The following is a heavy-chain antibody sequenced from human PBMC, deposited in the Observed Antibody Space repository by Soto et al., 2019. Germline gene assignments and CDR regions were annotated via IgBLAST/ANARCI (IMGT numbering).Heavy chain of an antibody. D-gene: IGHD2-21*01. CDR2: ISPKSNYK. CDR3: VRGGGGGQFDS. CDR1: GFTFSDFY. Sequence: SLRLSCDVSGFTFSDFYMSWIRQSPGKGLEWLSYISPKSNYKQYAESVKGRHTISRDNAKNSLPLQMNSLRVEDTAVYYCVRGGGGGQFDSWGQGTLVTVSS. V-gene: IGHV3-11*06. J-gene: IGHJ4*02.